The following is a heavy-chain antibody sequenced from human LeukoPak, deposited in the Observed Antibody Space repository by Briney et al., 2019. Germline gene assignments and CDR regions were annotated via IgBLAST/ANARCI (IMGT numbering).Heavy chain of an antibody. CDR2: IRYDGSNK. J-gene: IGHJ4*02. Sequence: PGGSLRLSCAASGFTFSSYGMHWVRQAPGKGLEWVAFIRYDGSNKYYADSVKGRFTISRDNSKNTLYRQMNSLRAEDTAVYYCARDAGYGYDRFDYWGQGTQVTVSS. CDR1: GFTFSSYG. V-gene: IGHV3-30*02. D-gene: IGHD5-18*01. CDR3: ARDAGYGYDRFDY.